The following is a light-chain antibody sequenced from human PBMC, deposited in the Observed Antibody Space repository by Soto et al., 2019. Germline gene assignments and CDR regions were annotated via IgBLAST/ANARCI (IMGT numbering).Light chain of an antibody. CDR2: AAS. Sequence: DIQMTHSPSSLSASVGDRVTITCRASQTISTYLNWYQQNPGKAPKLLIYAASNLQNGVPSRFSGSGSGTDFTLTISSLQPEDFATYYCQKSSSIPYTFGQGTKLEIK. CDR1: QTISTY. J-gene: IGKJ2*01. V-gene: IGKV1-39*01. CDR3: QKSSSIPYT.